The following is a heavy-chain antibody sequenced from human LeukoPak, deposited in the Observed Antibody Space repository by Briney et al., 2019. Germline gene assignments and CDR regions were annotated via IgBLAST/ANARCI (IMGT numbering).Heavy chain of an antibody. V-gene: IGHV3-72*01. CDR2: IRNKANSHTT. CDR3: ARGLGGTGARYFDY. Sequence: GGSLRLSCAASGFTFRDYYMDWGCQAPGKGLGWVCRIRNKANSHTTEYAASVKGRFTISRDDSKNSLYLQMNSLKTDDTAVYYCARGLGGTGARYFDYWGQGTLVTVSS. J-gene: IGHJ4*02. CDR1: GFTFRDYY. D-gene: IGHD3/OR15-3a*01.